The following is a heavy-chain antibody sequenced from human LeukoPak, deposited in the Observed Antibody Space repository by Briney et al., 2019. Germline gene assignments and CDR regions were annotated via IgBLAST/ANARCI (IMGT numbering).Heavy chain of an antibody. Sequence: GGSLRLSCAASGFTFSSYALHWVRQAPGKGLEWVTVISYDGSNKYSADSVKGRFTISRDSSKNTLYLQMDSLRAEDTAVYYCAKGAGVELLIELDSWGQGTLVTVSS. CDR1: GFTFSSYA. CDR3: AKGAGVELLIELDS. J-gene: IGHJ4*02. D-gene: IGHD1-26*01. CDR2: ISYDGSNK. V-gene: IGHV3-30*01.